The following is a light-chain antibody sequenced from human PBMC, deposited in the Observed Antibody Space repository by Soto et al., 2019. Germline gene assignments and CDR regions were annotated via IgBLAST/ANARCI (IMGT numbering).Light chain of an antibody. CDR1: SSDVGGYNY. Sequence: QSALTQPPSASGSPGQSVTISCTGTSSDVGGYNYVSWYQQHPGKAPKLMIYEVSKRPSGVPDRFSGSKSGNTASLTVSGLQAEDEADYYCSSYAGSNNLVFGGGTKLNV. CDR3: SSYAGSNNLV. J-gene: IGLJ2*01. V-gene: IGLV2-8*01. CDR2: EVS.